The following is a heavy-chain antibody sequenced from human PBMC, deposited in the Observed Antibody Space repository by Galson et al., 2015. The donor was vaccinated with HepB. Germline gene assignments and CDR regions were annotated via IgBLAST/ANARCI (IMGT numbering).Heavy chain of an antibody. J-gene: IGHJ6*03. CDR1: GGTFSSYA. V-gene: IGHV1-69*13. CDR2: IIPIFGTA. CDR3: ARDHGDSSGYYPYMDV. D-gene: IGHD3-22*01. Sequence: SVKVSCKASGGTFSSYAISWVRQAPGQGLEWMGGIIPIFGTANYAQRFQARVTITADESTSTAYMELSSLRSEDTAVYYCARDHGDSSGYYPYMDVWGKGTTVTVSS.